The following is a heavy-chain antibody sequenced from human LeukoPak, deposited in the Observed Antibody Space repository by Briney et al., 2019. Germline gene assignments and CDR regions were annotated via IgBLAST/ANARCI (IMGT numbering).Heavy chain of an antibody. Sequence: GGSLRLSCAASGFTFSRYWMHWVRQAPGKGLVWVSRINSDGSSTSYADSVKGRFTISRDNAKNTLYLQINSLRAEDTAVYYCAGDLGWGDVFDIWGQGTMVTVSS. CDR1: GFTFSRYW. CDR2: INSDGSST. CDR3: AGDLGWGDVFDI. D-gene: IGHD2-21*02. V-gene: IGHV3-74*01. J-gene: IGHJ3*02.